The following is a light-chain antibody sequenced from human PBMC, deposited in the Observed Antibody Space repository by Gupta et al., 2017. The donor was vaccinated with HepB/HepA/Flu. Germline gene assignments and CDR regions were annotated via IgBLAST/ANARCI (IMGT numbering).Light chain of an antibody. J-gene: IGKJ2*01. Sequence: EIVLTQSSGTLSLSPGERADLSCRASQSVSSNYLAWYQQKPGQPPRLLIYGASSRATGIPDRFSGSGSGTDFTLTISRLEPEDFAVYYCQQYSTSPFTFGQGTKLEIK. V-gene: IGKV3-20*01. CDR1: QSVSSNY. CDR3: QQYSTSPFT. CDR2: GAS.